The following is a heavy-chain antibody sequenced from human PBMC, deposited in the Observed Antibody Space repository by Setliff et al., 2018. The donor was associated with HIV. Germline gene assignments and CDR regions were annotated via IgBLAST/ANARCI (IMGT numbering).Heavy chain of an antibody. J-gene: IGHJ4*02. Sequence: GGSLRLSCAASGFTFSSYGMHWVRQAPGKGLEWVAFIRYDGSNKYYADSVRGRFTISRDNSKNTLYLQMNSLRAEDTALYYCARKYYYDSSGYYSFDYWGQGALVTVSS. CDR1: GFTFSSYG. CDR2: IRYDGSNK. CDR3: ARKYYYDSSGYYSFDY. V-gene: IGHV3-30*02. D-gene: IGHD3-22*01.